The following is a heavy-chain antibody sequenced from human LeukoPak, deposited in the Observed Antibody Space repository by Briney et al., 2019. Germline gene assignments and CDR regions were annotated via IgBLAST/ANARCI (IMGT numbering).Heavy chain of an antibody. D-gene: IGHD6-13*01. J-gene: IGHJ6*03. CDR3: ARYSSSSWYRYYYYMDV. CDR1: GFTLSSYS. V-gene: IGHV3-66*01. CDR2: IYSGGST. Sequence: GGSLRLSCSASGFTLSSYSMNWVRQAPGKGLEWVSVIYSGGSTYYADSVKGRFTISRDNSKNTLYLQMNSLRAEDTAVYHCARYSSSSWYRYYYYMDVWGKGTTVTISS.